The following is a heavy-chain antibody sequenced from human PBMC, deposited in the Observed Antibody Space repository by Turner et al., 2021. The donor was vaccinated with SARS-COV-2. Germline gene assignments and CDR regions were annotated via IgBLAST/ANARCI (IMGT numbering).Heavy chain of an antibody. CDR2: INPNSGGT. CDR3: AGVPNESELTLDY. J-gene: IGHJ4*02. Sequence: QVQLVQSGTEVKKPGASVRVSCKASGYTFTGYYMHWVRQAPGQGLEWMGWINPNSGGTNYAQKFQGRVTMTRDTSISTAYMELSRLRSDDTAVYYCAGVPNESELTLDYWGQGTLVTVSS. V-gene: IGHV1-2*02. D-gene: IGHD1-1*01. CDR1: GYTFTGYY.